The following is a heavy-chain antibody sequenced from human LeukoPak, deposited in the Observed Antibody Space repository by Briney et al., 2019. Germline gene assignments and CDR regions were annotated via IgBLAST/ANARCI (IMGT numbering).Heavy chain of an antibody. CDR2: INAGNGNT. J-gene: IGHJ4*02. V-gene: IGHV1-3*03. CDR3: ARSFQDYGDPFSFDY. CDR1: GGTFSSYA. Sequence: ASVKVSCKASGGTFSSYAISWVRQAPGQRLEWMGWINAGNGNTKYSQEFQGRVTITRDTSASTAYMELSSLRSEDMAVYYCARSFQDYGDPFSFDYWGQGTLVTVSS. D-gene: IGHD4-17*01.